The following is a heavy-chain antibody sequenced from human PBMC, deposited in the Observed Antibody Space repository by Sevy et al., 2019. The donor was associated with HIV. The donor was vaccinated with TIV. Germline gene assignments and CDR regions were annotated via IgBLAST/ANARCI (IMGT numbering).Heavy chain of an antibody. V-gene: IGHV4-61*02. CDR3: ARNNHYGDFQH. CDR2: IYTSGST. CDR1: GGSISSGSYS. Sequence: SETLSLTCTVSGGSISSGSYSWSWIRQPAGKGLEWIGGIYTSGSTNYNPSLKSRVTMSVDTSKNQFSLKLSSVTAADTAVYYCARNNHYGDFQHWGQGTLVTVSS. J-gene: IGHJ1*01. D-gene: IGHD4-17*01.